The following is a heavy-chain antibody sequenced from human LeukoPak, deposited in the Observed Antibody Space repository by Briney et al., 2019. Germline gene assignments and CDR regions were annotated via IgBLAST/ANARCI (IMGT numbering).Heavy chain of an antibody. CDR3: AKGDSSSLTDY. Sequence: GGPLRLSCAASGFSFSNYGMHWVRQAPGKGLEWVTCIRYDGRSKYYADSVKGRFTSSRDNSKNTLYLQMNSLRAEDTGVYYCAKGDSSSLTDYWGQGTLVTVSS. V-gene: IGHV3-30*02. D-gene: IGHD6-19*01. CDR1: GFSFSNYG. CDR2: IRYDGRSK. J-gene: IGHJ4*02.